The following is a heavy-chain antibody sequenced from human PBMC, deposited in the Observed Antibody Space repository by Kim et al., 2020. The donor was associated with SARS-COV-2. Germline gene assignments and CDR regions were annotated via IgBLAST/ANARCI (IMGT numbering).Heavy chain of an antibody. V-gene: IGHV3-64D*06. J-gene: IGHJ4*02. Sequence: GGSLRLSCSASGFTFSSYAMHWVRQAPGKGLEYVSVISSNGGSTYYADSVKGRFTISRDNSKNTLYLQMSSLRAEDTAVYYCVKDELDGYKPSDYWGQGTLVTVSS. CDR1: GFTFSSYA. CDR2: ISSNGGST. D-gene: IGHD5-12*01. CDR3: VKDELDGYKPSDY.